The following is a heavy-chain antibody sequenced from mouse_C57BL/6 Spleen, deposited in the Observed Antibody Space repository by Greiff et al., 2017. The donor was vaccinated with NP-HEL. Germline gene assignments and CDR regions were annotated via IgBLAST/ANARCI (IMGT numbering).Heavy chain of an antibody. CDR3: ARGGSAWFAY. D-gene: IGHD1-1*02. CDR1: GFTFSSYA. CDR2: ISDGGSYT. J-gene: IGHJ3*01. V-gene: IGHV5-4*01. Sequence: EVQRVESGGGLVKPGGSLKLSCAASGFTFSSYAMSWVRQTPEKRLEWVATISDGGSYTYYPDNVKGRFTISRDNAKNNLYLQMSQLKSEDTAMYYCARGGSAWFAYWGQGTLVTVSA.